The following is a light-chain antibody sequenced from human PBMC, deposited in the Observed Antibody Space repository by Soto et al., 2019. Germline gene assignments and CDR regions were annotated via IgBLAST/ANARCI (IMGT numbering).Light chain of an antibody. CDR3: QHYGSSRT. Sequence: DIQMTESPSSLAASLGDRVTITCRASQSISTYLNWYQQKPGKAPKLLMHAASSLDRGVPSRLSGSGSGTDFTLTISRLEPDDFAVYYCQHYGSSRTFGQGTKVDIK. CDR1: QSISTY. V-gene: IGKV1-39*01. CDR2: AAS. J-gene: IGKJ1*01.